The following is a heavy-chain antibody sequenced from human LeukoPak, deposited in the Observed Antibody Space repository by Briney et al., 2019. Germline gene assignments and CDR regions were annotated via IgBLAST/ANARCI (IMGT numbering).Heavy chain of an antibody. CDR3: ARDGVFRFEVGDVYYFYMDV. D-gene: IGHD2-21*02. Sequence: RASVKVSCKASGYTFTGYYMHWVRQAPGQGLEWMGWINPNSGGTNYAQKFQGRVTMTRDTSISTAYMELSRLIFDDTAMYYCARDGVFRFEVGDVYYFYMDVWGKGTTVIISS. CDR1: GYTFTGYY. J-gene: IGHJ6*03. CDR2: INPNSGGT. V-gene: IGHV1-2*02.